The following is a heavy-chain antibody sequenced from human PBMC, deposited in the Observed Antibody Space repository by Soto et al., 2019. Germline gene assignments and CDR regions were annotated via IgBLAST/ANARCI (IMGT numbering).Heavy chain of an antibody. CDR2: ISAYNGNT. D-gene: IGHD3-10*01. J-gene: IGHJ5*02. V-gene: IGHV1-18*01. CDR3: ARGVGSGSYYNQYNWFDP. CDR1: GGTFSSYG. Sequence: ASVKVSCKASGGTFSSYGISWVRQAPGQGLEWMGWISAYNGNTKYAQKLQGRVTMTTDTSTSTAYMELRSLRSDDTAVYYCARGVGSGSYYNQYNWFDPWGQGTLVTVSS.